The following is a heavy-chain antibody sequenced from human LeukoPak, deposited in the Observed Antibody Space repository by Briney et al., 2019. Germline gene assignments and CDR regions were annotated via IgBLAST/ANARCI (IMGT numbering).Heavy chain of an antibody. Sequence: GGSLRLSCAASGFTFSSYAMHWVRQAPGKGLEWVAVISYDGSNKYYADSVKGRFTISRDNSKNTLYLQMNSLRAEDTAVYYCARVRIERYYYGMDVWGQGTTVTVSS. J-gene: IGHJ6*02. CDR1: GFTFSSYA. CDR2: ISYDGSNK. D-gene: IGHD1-26*01. CDR3: ARVRIERYYYGMDV. V-gene: IGHV3-30-3*01.